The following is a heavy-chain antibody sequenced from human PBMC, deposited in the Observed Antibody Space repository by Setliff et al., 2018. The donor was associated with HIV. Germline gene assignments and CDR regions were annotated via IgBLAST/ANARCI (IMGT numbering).Heavy chain of an antibody. CDR1: GGSVSSGRYS. D-gene: IGHD6-25*01. Sequence: PSATLSLTFTVSGGSVSSGRYSWSWIRQPPGPGLEWIGSLYSLWRPPPPPSLKSRVTLSFAPSKNQFSLKMTSVNAADTAVYYCARYSPRGYTLTGPYWGQGTLVTVSS. V-gene: IGHV4-61*01. J-gene: IGHJ4*02. CDR3: ARYSPRGYTLTGPY. CDR2: LYSLWRP.